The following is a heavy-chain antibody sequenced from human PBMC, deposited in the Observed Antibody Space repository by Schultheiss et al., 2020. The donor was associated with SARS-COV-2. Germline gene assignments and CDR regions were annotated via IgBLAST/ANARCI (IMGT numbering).Heavy chain of an antibody. CDR2: INHSGST. Sequence: GSLRLSCAVYGGSFSGYYWSWIRQPPGKGLEWIGEINHSGSTNYNPSLKSRVTISVDTSKNQFSLKLSSVTAADTAVYYCASGYGSGSYYNWFDPWGQGTLVTVSS. J-gene: IGHJ5*02. CDR3: ASGYGSGSYYNWFDP. D-gene: IGHD3-10*01. V-gene: IGHV4-34*01. CDR1: GGSFSGYY.